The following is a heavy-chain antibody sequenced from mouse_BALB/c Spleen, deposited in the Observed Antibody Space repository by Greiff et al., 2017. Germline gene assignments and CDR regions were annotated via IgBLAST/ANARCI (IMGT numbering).Heavy chain of an antibody. CDR3: ARRYYRYGFAY. V-gene: IGHV1-9*01. CDR2: ILPGSGST. CDR1: GYTFSSYW. J-gene: IGHJ2*01. D-gene: IGHD2-14*01. Sequence: VQLQQSGAELMKPGASVKISCKATGYTFSSYWIEWVKQRPGHGLEWIGEILPGSGSTNYNEKFKGKATFTADTSSNTAYMQLSSLTSEDSAVYYCARRYYRYGFAYWGQGTTLTVSS.